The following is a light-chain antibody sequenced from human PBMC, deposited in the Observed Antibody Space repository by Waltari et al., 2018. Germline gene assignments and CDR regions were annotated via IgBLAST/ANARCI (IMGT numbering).Light chain of an antibody. CDR3: QVWDSSSVV. Sequence: SYELTQPLSVSVVLGQTATISCGGNNIGGKNVHWYQQKTGQAPVLVIYRDANRPAGIPEQFSGSNSGNTATLTITRAQAGDEADYYCQVWDSSSVVFGGGTKLIVL. V-gene: IGLV3-9*01. CDR2: RDA. CDR1: NIGGKN. J-gene: IGLJ2*01.